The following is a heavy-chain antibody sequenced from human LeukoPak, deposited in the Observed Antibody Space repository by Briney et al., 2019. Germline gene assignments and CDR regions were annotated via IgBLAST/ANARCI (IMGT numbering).Heavy chain of an antibody. CDR1: GFTFTAYA. CDR3: ARDGTAVGINYDY. CDR2: IHDDGRVT. D-gene: IGHD6-13*01. Sequence: GESLRLSCAVSGFTFTAYAMTWFRQTPGKGLEWVANIHDDGRVTNYVDSVKGRFTISRDNAKNSLYLQMNSLRVEDTAVYYCARDGTAVGINYDYWGQGTLDTVSS. V-gene: IGHV3-7*03. J-gene: IGHJ4*02.